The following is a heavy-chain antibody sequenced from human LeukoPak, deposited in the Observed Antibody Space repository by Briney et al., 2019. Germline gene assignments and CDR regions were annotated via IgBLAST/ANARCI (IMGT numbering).Heavy chain of an antibody. J-gene: IGHJ4*02. CDR1: GGSVSSDGFY. D-gene: IGHD3-9*01. CDR2: VYYSGST. Sequence: SETLSLTCTVSGGSVSSDGFYWTWIRQPPEKGLEWIGCVYYSGSTNYNPSLKSRVTISVDTSKNQFSLKLNSVTAADTAVYYCARRLTRPERFDSWGQGTLVTVSS. CDR3: ARRLTRPERFDS. V-gene: IGHV4-61*08.